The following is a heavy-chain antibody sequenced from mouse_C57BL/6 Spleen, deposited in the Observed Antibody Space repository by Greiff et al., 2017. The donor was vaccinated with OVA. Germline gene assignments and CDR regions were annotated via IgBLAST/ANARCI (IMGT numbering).Heavy chain of an antibody. CDR1: GYAFTNYL. CDR3: ARGGDWDDAMDY. J-gene: IGHJ4*01. CDR2: INPGSGGT. Sequence: QVQLQQSGAELVRPGPSVKVSCKASGYAFTNYLIEWVKQRPGQGLEWIGVINPGSGGTNYNEKFKGKATLTADKSSSTAYMQLSSLTSEGSAVYFCARGGDWDDAMDYWGQGTSVTVSS. V-gene: IGHV1-54*01. D-gene: IGHD4-1*01.